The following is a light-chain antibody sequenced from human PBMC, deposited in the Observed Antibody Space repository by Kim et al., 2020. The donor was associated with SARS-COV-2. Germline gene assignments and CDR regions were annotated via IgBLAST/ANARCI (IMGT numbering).Light chain of an antibody. CDR3: QQSYNTRPT. CDR1: QSINNY. CDR2: AAS. V-gene: IGKV1-39*01. Sequence: GSVGDRVTIACRASQSINNYLNWYQQKPGRAPKLLIYAASSLQSGVPSRFSGSGSGTDFTLTISSLQPEDFAIYYCQQSYNTRPTFGGGTKVDIK. J-gene: IGKJ4*01.